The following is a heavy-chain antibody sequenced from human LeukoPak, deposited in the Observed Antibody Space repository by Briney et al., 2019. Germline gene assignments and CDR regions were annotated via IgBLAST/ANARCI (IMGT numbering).Heavy chain of an antibody. V-gene: IGHV4-34*01. CDR1: GGSFSGYY. CDR3: ALTTGNYYLDY. Sequence: SETLSLTCVVYGGSFSGYYWSWIRQPPGKGLEWIGEINHSGSTNYNPSLKSRVTVSVDSSKNQFSLKLSSVTAADTAMYYCALTTGNYYLDYWGQGTLVTVSS. J-gene: IGHJ4*02. D-gene: IGHD1-7*01. CDR2: INHSGST.